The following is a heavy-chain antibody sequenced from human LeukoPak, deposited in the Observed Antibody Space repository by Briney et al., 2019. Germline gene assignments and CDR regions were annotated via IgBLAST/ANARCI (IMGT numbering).Heavy chain of an antibody. CDR2: ITSGSGST. J-gene: IGHJ4*02. CDR1: GFSISDYY. V-gene: IGHV3-11*05. CDR3: TKERRGSYYAFES. Sequence: PGGSLRLSCDASGFSISDYYMSWIRQSPGKGLEWMSYITSGSGSTKYADSVKGRFTISRDNAKNSVALELNSLRAEDTAVYYCTKERRGSYYAFESWGQGTLVTVSS. D-gene: IGHD3-22*01.